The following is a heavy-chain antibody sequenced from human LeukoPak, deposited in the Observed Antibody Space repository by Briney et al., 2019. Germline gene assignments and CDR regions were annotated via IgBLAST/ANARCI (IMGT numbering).Heavy chain of an antibody. V-gene: IGHV5-51*01. CDR3: ALGYYYDSSGSSLDY. Sequence: GESLKISCKGSGYSFTNYWIGWVRQMPGKGLEWMGIIYPGNSDTRYSPSFQGQVTISVDKSINTAYLQWSSLKASDTALYYCALGYYYDSSGSSLDYWGQGTLVTVSS. J-gene: IGHJ4*02. D-gene: IGHD3-22*01. CDR2: IYPGNSDT. CDR1: GYSFTNYW.